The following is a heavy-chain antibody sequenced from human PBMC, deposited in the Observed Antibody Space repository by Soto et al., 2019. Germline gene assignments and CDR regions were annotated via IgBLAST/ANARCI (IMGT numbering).Heavy chain of an antibody. CDR2: INPEGGST. Sequence: ASVKVSCKASGYTFTGHYIHWVRQAPEQGPEWMGMINPEGGSTSYAQKFQGRVTMTRDTSTSTVYMELSSLRSEDTAVYYCAREVEWYYDILTGSGFDIWGQGTMVTVSS. CDR1: GYTFTGHY. D-gene: IGHD3-9*01. J-gene: IGHJ3*02. V-gene: IGHV1-46*01. CDR3: AREVEWYYDILTGSGFDI.